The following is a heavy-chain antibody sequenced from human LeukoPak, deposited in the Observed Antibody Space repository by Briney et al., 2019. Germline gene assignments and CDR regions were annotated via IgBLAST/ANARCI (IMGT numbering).Heavy chain of an antibody. V-gene: IGHV5-51*01. J-gene: IGHJ6*02. CDR2: IYPGDSDT. Sequence: GESLQISCKGSGYSFTSYWIGWVRQMPGKDLEWMGAIYPGDSDTTYSPSLQGQVTISADKSATTAYLQWNSLKASDTAIYYCARLMTLVRGGLKRLPRSCGMDVWGQGTTVTVS. CDR1: GYSFTSYW. CDR3: ARLMTLVRGGLKRLPRSCGMDV. D-gene: IGHD3-10*01.